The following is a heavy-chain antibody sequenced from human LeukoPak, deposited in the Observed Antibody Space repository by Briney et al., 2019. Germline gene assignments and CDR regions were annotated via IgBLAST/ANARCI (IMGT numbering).Heavy chain of an antibody. CDR1: GGSISSYY. V-gene: IGHV4-59*01. Sequence: SETLSLTCTVSGGSISSYYWSWVRQPPGKGLEWIGYIYYSGSTNYNPSLKSRVTISVDTSKNQFSLKLSSVTTADTAVYYCARGYCSSTSCYAGRFDPWGQGTLVTVSS. D-gene: IGHD2-2*01. CDR3: ARGYCSSTSCYAGRFDP. CDR2: IYYSGST. J-gene: IGHJ5*02.